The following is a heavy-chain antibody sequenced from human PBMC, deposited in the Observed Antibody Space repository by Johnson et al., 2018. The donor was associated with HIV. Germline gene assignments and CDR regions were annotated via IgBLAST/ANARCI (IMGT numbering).Heavy chain of an antibody. J-gene: IGHJ3*02. Sequence: QVQLVESGGGVVQPERSLRLSCSASGFTFSSYAMHWVRHAPGKGLEWVACISYDGSNKYYADSVKGRFTISRDNSKNTLHLQMNSLRTEDTAVYYCTTGSFFDIWGQGTMVTVSS. CDR3: TTGSFFDI. V-gene: IGHV3-30*04. CDR1: GFTFSSYA. CDR2: ISYDGSNK.